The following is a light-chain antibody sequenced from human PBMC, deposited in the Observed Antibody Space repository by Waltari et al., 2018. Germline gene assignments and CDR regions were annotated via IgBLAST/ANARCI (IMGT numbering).Light chain of an antibody. CDR2: AAS. Sequence: EIVLTQSPGTLSLSPGDRATLSCRASQSVGRPLAWYQLKPGQAPRLLIYAASTRATGIPDRFSGSGSGTDFSLTISRLEPEDFVVYFCQHYVRLPATFGQGTRVEIK. CDR3: QHYVRLPAT. J-gene: IGKJ1*01. CDR1: QSVGRP. V-gene: IGKV3-20*01.